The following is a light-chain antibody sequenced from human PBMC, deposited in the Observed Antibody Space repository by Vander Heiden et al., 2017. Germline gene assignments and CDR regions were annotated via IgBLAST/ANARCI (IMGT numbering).Light chain of an antibody. V-gene: IGKV1-33*01. CDR2: DAS. J-gene: IGKJ5*01. Sequence: DIHMTPFPSSLSASVGDRVTITCQASQDISNYLNWYQQKPGKAPKLLIYDASNWETGVPSRFSGSESETDFTFTISSLQPEDVATYYCQQDDNLPLTFGQGTQVEIK. CDR1: QDISNY. CDR3: QQDDNLPLT.